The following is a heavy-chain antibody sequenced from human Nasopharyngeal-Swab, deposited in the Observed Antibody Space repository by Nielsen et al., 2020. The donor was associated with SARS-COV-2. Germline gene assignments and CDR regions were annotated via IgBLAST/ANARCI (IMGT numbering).Heavy chain of an antibody. Sequence: WLRQPPGKGREGFGSIYYSGRTYYNPPLKSRVTISVDTSKNKFSLKQSSVTAADTAVYYCARPGYESSGYTSYFDYWGQGTLVTVSS. D-gene: IGHD3-22*01. V-gene: IGHV4-39*01. J-gene: IGHJ4*02. CDR2: IYYSGRT. CDR3: ARPGYESSGYTSYFDY.